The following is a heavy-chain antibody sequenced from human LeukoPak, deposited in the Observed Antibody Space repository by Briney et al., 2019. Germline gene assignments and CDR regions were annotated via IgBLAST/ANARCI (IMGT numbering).Heavy chain of an antibody. D-gene: IGHD1-26*01. CDR1: GFTFDDYA. J-gene: IGHJ4*02. CDR3: TRDGGSFCDFDY. Sequence: GGSLRLSCAASGFTFDDYAMHWVRQAPGKGLEYVSVINTDGRITYYADSVKGRFTISRDNSKNTVYLQMGSLRGEDMAVYYCTRDGGSFCDFDYWGQGALVTVSS. CDR2: INTDGRIT. V-gene: IGHV3-64*02.